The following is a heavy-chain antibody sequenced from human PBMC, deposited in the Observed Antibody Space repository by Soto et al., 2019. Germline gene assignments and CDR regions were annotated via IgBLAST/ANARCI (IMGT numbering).Heavy chain of an antibody. CDR3: ARSRAGRTAASYYDYMDV. J-gene: IGHJ6*03. CDR2: IKQDGSEK. D-gene: IGHD2-2*01. Sequence: GGSLRLSCAAAGFSFSDYWMTWVRQPPGKGLEWVANIKQDGSEKYYADSVKGRFTISRDNAKSSLYLQMNSLRAEDTAVYYCARSRAGRTAASYYDYMDVWGKGTTVTVYS. V-gene: IGHV3-7*01. CDR1: GFSFSDYW.